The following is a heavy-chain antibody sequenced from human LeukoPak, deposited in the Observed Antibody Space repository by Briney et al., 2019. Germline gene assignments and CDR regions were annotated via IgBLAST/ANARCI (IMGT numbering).Heavy chain of an antibody. D-gene: IGHD4-17*01. CDR2: IMPLFGTA. V-gene: IGHV1-69*05. Sequence: GALVKVSCKTSGGTFNNSAISWVQQAPGQGLEWLGGIMPLFGTAGYAQKFQGRVTITKDESTRTVYLELTSLTSDDTAVYYCARDVHGDYGSGWFDPWGQGTLVSVSS. J-gene: IGHJ5*02. CDR1: GGTFNNSA. CDR3: ARDVHGDYGSGWFDP.